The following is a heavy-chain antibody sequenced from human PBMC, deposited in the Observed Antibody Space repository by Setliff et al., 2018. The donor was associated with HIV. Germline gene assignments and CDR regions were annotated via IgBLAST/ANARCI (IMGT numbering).Heavy chain of an antibody. CDR1: GGSISTSNW. CDR3: ARKGSSSRSQEYYYDF. CDR2: IYYSGST. Sequence: SETLSLTCTVSGGSISTSNWWGWIRQTPGKGLEWIGYIYYSGSTNYNPSLKSRVTMSLDTSKNQFSLKRNSVTALDTAVYYCARKGSSSRSQEYYYDFWGQGTLVTVSS. J-gene: IGHJ4*02. V-gene: IGHV4-28*06. D-gene: IGHD6-13*01.